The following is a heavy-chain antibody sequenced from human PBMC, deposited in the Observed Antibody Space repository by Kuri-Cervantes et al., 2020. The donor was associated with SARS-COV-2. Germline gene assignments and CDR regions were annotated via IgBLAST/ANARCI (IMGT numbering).Heavy chain of an antibody. CDR1: GDSVSGYF. CDR2: IFTIGST. V-gene: IGHV4-4*07. D-gene: IGHD1-1*01. CDR3: ARDWNDYCYY. J-gene: IGHJ4*02. Sequence: SETLSLTCAVSGDSVSGYFWSWIRQPADKGLEWIGRIFTIGSTNYNPSLESRVTMSVDTSKNQVSLRPTSVTAAAKAIYYCARDWNDYCYYWGQGILVTVSS.